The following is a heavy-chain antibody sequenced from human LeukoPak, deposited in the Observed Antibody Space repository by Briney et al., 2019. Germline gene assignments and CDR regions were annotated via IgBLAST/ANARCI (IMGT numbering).Heavy chain of an antibody. J-gene: IGHJ6*02. CDR1: GGSISSYY. V-gene: IGHV4-59*01. Sequence: SETLSLTCTVSGGSISSYYWSWIRQPPGKGLEWIGYTYYSGSTNYNPSLKSRVTISVDTSKNQFSLKLSSVTAAGTAVYYCARIIRARYYYYGMDVWGQRTTVTVSS. CDR2: TYYSGST. CDR3: ARIIRARYYYYGMDV. D-gene: IGHD3-3*01.